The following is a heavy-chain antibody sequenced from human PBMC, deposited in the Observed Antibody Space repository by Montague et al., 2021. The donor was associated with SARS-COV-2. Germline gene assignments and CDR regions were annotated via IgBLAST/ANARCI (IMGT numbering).Heavy chain of an antibody. D-gene: IGHD3-10*01. J-gene: IGHJ6*02. V-gene: IGHV3-23*01. Sequence: SLGLSCAASGFTFSNSAMNWVRQAPGKGLEWVSGSSGSDGGTRYADSVKGRFTISRDNSKNVLYLQMNSLRAEDTALYYCAKDSYYYGLGYGMDVWGQGTTVTVSS. CDR1: GFTFSNSA. CDR2: SSGSDGGT. CDR3: AKDSYYYGLGYGMDV.